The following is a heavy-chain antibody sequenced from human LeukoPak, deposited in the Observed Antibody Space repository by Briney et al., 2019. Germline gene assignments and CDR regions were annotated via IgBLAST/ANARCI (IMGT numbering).Heavy chain of an antibody. D-gene: IGHD5-24*01. CDR1: GGTFSQYV. CDR3: VRDGDGFEYFRY. Sequence: SVKVSCKASGGTFSQYVISWVRQAPGQGLEWMGGIVPVFKTAQYAEQFQGRVTIIADESTRTGYLELSGLTSEDTAMYYCVRDGDGFEYFRYWGQGTQVTVSS. V-gene: IGHV1-69*01. J-gene: IGHJ1*01. CDR2: IVPVFKTA.